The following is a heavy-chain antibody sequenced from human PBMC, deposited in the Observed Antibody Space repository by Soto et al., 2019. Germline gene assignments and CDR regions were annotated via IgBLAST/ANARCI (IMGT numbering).Heavy chain of an antibody. Sequence: GGSLRLSCAASGFTFSSYWMSWVRQAPGKGLEWVANIKQDGSEKYYVDSVKGRFTISRDNAKNSLYLQMNSLGAEDTAVYYCARDLASTYYDFWSANWFDPWGQGTLVTVSS. J-gene: IGHJ5*02. CDR1: GFTFSSYW. CDR2: IKQDGSEK. D-gene: IGHD3-3*01. V-gene: IGHV3-7*01. CDR3: ARDLASTYYDFWSANWFDP.